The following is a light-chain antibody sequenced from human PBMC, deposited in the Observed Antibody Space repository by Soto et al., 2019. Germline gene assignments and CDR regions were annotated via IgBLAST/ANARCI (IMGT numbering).Light chain of an antibody. CDR3: QQYGSSPVYT. J-gene: IGKJ2*01. Sequence: EIVLTQSPDTLSLSPGERATLSCRASQSVRSSYLAWYQQRPGQAPRLLIYGASSRATGIPDRFSGDGSGTDFTLTISRLEPEDFAVYYCQQYGSSPVYTFGQGTKLEIK. CDR1: QSVRSSY. CDR2: GAS. V-gene: IGKV3-20*01.